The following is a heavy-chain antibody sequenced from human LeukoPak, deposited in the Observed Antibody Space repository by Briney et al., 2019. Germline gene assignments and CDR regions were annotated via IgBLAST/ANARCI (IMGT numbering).Heavy chain of an antibody. D-gene: IGHD3-22*01. CDR2: ISYDGSNK. CDR3: AKDWSTNHYYDKDY. V-gene: IGHV3-30*18. J-gene: IGHJ4*02. Sequence: GGSLRLSCAASGFTFSSYGMHWVRQAPGKGLGWVAVISYDGSNKYYADSVKGRFTISRDNSKNTLYLQMNSLRAEDTAVYYCAKDWSTNHYYDKDYWGQGTLVTVSS. CDR1: GFTFSSYG.